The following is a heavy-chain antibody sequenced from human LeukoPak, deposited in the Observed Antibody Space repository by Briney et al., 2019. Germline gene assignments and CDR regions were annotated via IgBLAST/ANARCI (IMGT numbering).Heavy chain of an antibody. CDR2: INHSGST. V-gene: IGHV4-34*01. J-gene: IGHJ4*02. D-gene: IGHD3-10*01. CDR3: ARRVVRGPRGGYFDY. CDR1: GGSFSGYY. Sequence: PSETLSLTCAVHGGSFSGYYWSWIRQPPGKGLEWIGEINHSGSTNYNPSLKSRVTISVDTSKNQFSLKLSSVTAADTAVYYCARRVVRGPRGGYFDYWGQGTLVTVSS.